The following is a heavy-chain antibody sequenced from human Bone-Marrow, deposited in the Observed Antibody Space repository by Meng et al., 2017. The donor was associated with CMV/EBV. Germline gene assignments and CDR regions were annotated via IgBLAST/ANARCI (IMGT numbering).Heavy chain of an antibody. CDR1: GFTFSSYE. CDR2: SSSSGSTI. J-gene: IGHJ6*02. V-gene: IGHV3-48*03. CDR3: ARDRDFWSAYGGMDV. Sequence: GESLKISCAASGFTFSSYEMNWVRQAPGKGLEWVSYSSSSGSTIYYADTVKGRLTISRDNAKNSLYLQMNSLRAEDTAVYYCARDRDFWSAYGGMDVWGQGTTVTVSS. D-gene: IGHD3-3*01.